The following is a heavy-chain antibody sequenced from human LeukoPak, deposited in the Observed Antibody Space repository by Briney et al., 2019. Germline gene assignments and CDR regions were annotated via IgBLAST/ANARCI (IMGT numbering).Heavy chain of an antibody. V-gene: IGHV4-39*07. CDR1: GGSISSSSYY. CDR2: IYYSGST. D-gene: IGHD5-12*01. Sequence: SETLSLTCTVSGGSISSSSYYWGWIRQPPGKGLEWIGSIYYSGSTYYNPSLKSRVTISVDTSKNQFSLKLSSVTAADTAVYYCARGRLRYPYYFDYWGQGTLVTVSS. CDR3: ARGRLRYPYYFDY. J-gene: IGHJ4*02.